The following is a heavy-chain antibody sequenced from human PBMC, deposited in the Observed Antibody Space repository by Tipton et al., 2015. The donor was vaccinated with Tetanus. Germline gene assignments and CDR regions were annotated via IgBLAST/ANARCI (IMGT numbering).Heavy chain of an antibody. Sequence: TLSLTCTVSGRSIDSFYWSWLRQPAGKPLEWIGRMYPTGDTEYNPSLMSRVAMSVDMSRNQFSLRLNSVTSADTAVYYCARDKRLADRTPFDMWGLRTLVTVSS. V-gene: IGHV4-4*07. D-gene: IGHD6-6*01. J-gene: IGHJ3*02. CDR1: GRSIDSFY. CDR3: ARDKRLADRTPFDM. CDR2: MYPTGDT.